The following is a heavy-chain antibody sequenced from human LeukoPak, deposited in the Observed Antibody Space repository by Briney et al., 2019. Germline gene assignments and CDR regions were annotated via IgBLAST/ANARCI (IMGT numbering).Heavy chain of an antibody. J-gene: IGHJ5*02. CDR3: ARTYYYDSRGYHLGFDP. Sequence: ASVKVSCKASGYTFTSYGISWVRQAPGQGLEWMGWISAYNGNTNYAQKLQGRVTMTTDTSTSTAYMGLRSLRSDDTAVYYCARTYYYDSRGYHLGFDPWGQGTLVTVSS. CDR1: GYTFTSYG. D-gene: IGHD3-22*01. CDR2: ISAYNGNT. V-gene: IGHV1-18*01.